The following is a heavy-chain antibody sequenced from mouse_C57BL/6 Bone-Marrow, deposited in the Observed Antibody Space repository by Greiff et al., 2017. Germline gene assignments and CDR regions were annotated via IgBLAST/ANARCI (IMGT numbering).Heavy chain of an antibody. Sequence: EVQVVESEGGLVQPGSSMKLSCTASGFTFSDYYMAWVRQVPEKGLEWVANINYDGSSTYYLDSLKSRFIISRDNAKNILYLQMSSLKSEDTATYYCARGGDDGYLHWYFDVWGTGTTVTVSS. CDR3: ARGGDDGYLHWYFDV. CDR2: INYDGSST. J-gene: IGHJ1*03. CDR1: GFTFSDYY. D-gene: IGHD2-3*01. V-gene: IGHV5-16*01.